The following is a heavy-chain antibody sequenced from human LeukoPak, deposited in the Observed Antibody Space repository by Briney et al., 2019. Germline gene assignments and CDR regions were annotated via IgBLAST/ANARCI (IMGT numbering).Heavy chain of an antibody. J-gene: IGHJ4*02. Sequence: SETLSLTCAVYGGSFSGYYWSWIRQPPGKGLEWLGEINHSGSTNYNPSLKSRFTISVDTSKNQFSLKLSSVTAADTAVYYCARGRYSSSWYSRGLGYWGQGTLVTVSS. CDR1: GGSFSGYY. CDR3: ARGRYSSSWYSRGLGY. CDR2: INHSGST. D-gene: IGHD6-13*01. V-gene: IGHV4-34*01.